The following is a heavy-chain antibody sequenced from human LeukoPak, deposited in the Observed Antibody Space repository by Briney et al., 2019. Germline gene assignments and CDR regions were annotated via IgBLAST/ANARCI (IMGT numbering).Heavy chain of an antibody. J-gene: IGHJ4*02. Sequence: GGSLRLSCAASVFTFSSYAMSWVRQAPGKGLEWVSAICGGGGTTYYADSVKGRFTISRDNSQNTLYLQMNSLGAVGTALYYCSKRFKSGSYYAAFDYWGQGTLVTVSS. CDR2: ICGGGGTT. D-gene: IGHD3-10*01. CDR1: VFTFSSYA. V-gene: IGHV3-23*01. CDR3: SKRFKSGSYYAAFDY.